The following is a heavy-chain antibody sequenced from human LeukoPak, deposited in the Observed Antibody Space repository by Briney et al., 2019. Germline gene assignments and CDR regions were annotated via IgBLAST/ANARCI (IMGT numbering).Heavy chain of an antibody. Sequence: GGSLRLPCDASGFTFSTYPMHWVRQAPGKGLEWLTLISPDGNNKDFADSVKGRFTIARDNSNNTLYLQMTSLTSEDTAMYYCATGALPTGFLELIRPGNYFSNYMGAWGKGTTVIVSS. CDR3: ATGALPTGFLELIRPGNYFSNYMGA. V-gene: IGHV3-30*04. CDR1: GFTFSTYP. J-gene: IGHJ6*03. CDR2: ISPDGNNK. D-gene: IGHD3-3*01.